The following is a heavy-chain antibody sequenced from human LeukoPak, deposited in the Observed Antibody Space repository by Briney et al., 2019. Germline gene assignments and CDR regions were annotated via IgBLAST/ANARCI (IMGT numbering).Heavy chain of an antibody. CDR3: ARDELYGGNSAPGR. J-gene: IGHJ4*02. CDR1: GFTFSDYY. D-gene: IGHD4-23*01. Sequence: PGGSLRLSCAASGFTFSDYYMSWIRQAPGKGLEWVSYISSSGSTIYYADSVKGRFTISRDNAKNSLYLQMNSLRAEDTAVYYCARDELYGGNSAPGRWGQGTLVTVSS. V-gene: IGHV3-11*01. CDR2: ISSSGSTI.